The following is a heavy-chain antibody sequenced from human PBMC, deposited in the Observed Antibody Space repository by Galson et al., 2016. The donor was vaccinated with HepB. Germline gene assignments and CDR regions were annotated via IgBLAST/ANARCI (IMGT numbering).Heavy chain of an antibody. CDR1: GYALTELS. D-gene: IGHD6-19*01. Sequence: SVKVSCKVSGYALTELSMHWVRQAPGKGLEWMGGFDAEDGETIYAQKFQGRVTMTEDTSTDTAYMELSSLRSEDTAVYYCATALRGSGYNWFDPWGQGTLVTVSS. CDR2: FDAEDGET. CDR3: ATALRGSGYNWFDP. V-gene: IGHV1-24*01. J-gene: IGHJ5*02.